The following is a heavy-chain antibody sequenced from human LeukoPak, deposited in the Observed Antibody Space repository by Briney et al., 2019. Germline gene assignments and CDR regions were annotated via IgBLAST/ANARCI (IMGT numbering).Heavy chain of an antibody. D-gene: IGHD2-2*02. Sequence: GGSLRLSCAASGFTFSSYWMHWVRQAPGKGLVWVSRINSDGSSTSYADSVKGRFTISRDNSKNTLYLQMNSLRAEDTAVYYCAKDGYCSSTSCYSFREGMDVWGQGTTVTVSS. CDR3: AKDGYCSSTSCYSFREGMDV. V-gene: IGHV3-74*01. CDR2: INSDGSST. J-gene: IGHJ6*02. CDR1: GFTFSSYW.